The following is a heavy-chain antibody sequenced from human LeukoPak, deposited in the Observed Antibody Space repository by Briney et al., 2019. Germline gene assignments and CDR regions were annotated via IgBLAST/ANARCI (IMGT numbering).Heavy chain of an antibody. CDR3: AKDRFLEWLPLYYFDY. Sequence: GGSLRLSCAASGFTFSSYGMSWVRQAPGKGLEWVSAISGSGGSTYYADSVKGRFTISRDNSKNTLYLQMNSLRAEDTAVYYCAKDRFLEWLPLYYFDYWGQGTLVTVSS. J-gene: IGHJ4*02. CDR2: ISGSGGST. D-gene: IGHD3-3*01. CDR1: GFTFSSYG. V-gene: IGHV3-23*01.